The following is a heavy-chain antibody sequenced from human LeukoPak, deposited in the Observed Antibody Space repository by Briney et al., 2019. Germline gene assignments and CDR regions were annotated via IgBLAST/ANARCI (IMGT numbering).Heavy chain of an antibody. Sequence: SETLSLTCTVSGDSISSRSYYWGWIRQPPGKGLEWIGSIYYSGSTNYNPSLKSRVTISVDTSKNQFSLKLSSVTAADTAVYYCARAVSSGWYLRPFDYWGQGTLVTVSS. J-gene: IGHJ4*02. D-gene: IGHD6-19*01. CDR3: ARAVSSGWYLRPFDY. CDR2: IYYSGST. V-gene: IGHV4-39*07. CDR1: GDSISSRSYY.